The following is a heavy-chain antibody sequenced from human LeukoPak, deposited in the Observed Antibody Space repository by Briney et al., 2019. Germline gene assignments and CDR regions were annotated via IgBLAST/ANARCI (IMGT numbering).Heavy chain of an antibody. CDR1: GYTFTGYY. Sequence: GASVKVSCKASGYTFTGYYMHWVRQAPGQGLEWMGRINPNSGGTNYAQKFQGRVTMTRDTSISTAYMELSRLRSDDTAVYYCARGVGATPNDVDYWGQGTLVTVSS. D-gene: IGHD1-26*01. J-gene: IGHJ4*02. V-gene: IGHV1-2*06. CDR3: ARGVGATPNDVDY. CDR2: INPNSGGT.